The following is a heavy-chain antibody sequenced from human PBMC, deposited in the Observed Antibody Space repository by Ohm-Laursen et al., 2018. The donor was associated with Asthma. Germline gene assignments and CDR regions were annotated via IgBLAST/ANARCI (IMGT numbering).Heavy chain of an antibody. CDR1: GFTFRSYA. CDR3: ARDFLNWGSYFDY. CDR2: MSYDGSNK. J-gene: IGHJ4*02. D-gene: IGHD7-27*01. Sequence: SLRLSCAASGFTFRSYAMHWVRQAPGKGLEWVALMSYDGSNKYYADSVKGRFTISRDNSKNTLFLHMNSLRAEDTAVYYCARDFLNWGSYFDYWGQGTLVTVSS. V-gene: IGHV3-30*04.